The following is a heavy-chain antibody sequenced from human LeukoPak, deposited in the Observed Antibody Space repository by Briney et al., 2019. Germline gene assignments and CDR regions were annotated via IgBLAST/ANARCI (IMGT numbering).Heavy chain of an antibody. D-gene: IGHD3-3*01. CDR2: IKQDGSEK. CDR1: GFTFSSYW. Sequence: GGSLRLSCAASGFTFSSYWMSWVRQAPGKGLEWVANIKQDGSEKYYVDSVKGRFTISRDNAKNSLYLQMNSLRAEDTAVYYCARSPGVYDFWSGSPGAFDIWGQGTMVTVSS. V-gene: IGHV3-7*01. J-gene: IGHJ3*02. CDR3: ARSPGVYDFWSGSPGAFDI.